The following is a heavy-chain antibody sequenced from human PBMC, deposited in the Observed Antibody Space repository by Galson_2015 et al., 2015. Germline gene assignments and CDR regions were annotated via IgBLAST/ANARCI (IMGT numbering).Heavy chain of an antibody. J-gene: IGHJ4*02. D-gene: IGHD5-18*01. V-gene: IGHV6-1*01. CDR3: ASETSGYSYGIDY. CDR1: GDSVSSHSAA. CDR2: TYYRSKWYN. Sequence: CAISGDSVSSHSAAWTWIRQSPSRGLEGLGRTYYRSKWYNDYAVSVKSRITINPDTAKNQFSLQLNSVPPEDPAVYYCASETSGYSYGIDYWGQGTLVTVSS.